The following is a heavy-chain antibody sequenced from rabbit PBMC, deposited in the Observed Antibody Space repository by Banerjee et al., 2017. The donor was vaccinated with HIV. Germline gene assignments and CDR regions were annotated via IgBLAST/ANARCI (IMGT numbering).Heavy chain of an antibody. D-gene: IGHD6-1*01. CDR2: IYSTSGTT. CDR3: ARGGDGGDVYATDYFGL. Sequence: QSLEESRGDLVKPGASLALTCKASGFSLNNNYVMRWVRQAPGKGLEWIASIYSTSGTTYYATWAKGRFTISKTSSTTVTLQMTSLTAADTATYFCARGGDGGDVYATDYFGLWGPGTLVTVS. V-gene: IGHV1S40*01. J-gene: IGHJ4*01. CDR1: GFSLNNNYV.